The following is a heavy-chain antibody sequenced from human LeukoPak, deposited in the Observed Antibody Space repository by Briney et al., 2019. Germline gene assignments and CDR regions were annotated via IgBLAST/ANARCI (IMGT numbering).Heavy chain of an antibody. CDR2: MKPNSGNI. Sequence: GASVNVSCKAAGYTFTSYDINWVRQATGQGLEWVGWMKPNSGNIGYAQKFQGRVTTTRNTPISTAYMEVSRLRSEDTAVYYCERDRWVVLYFAYWGQGTLVTVYS. CDR1: GYTFTSYD. J-gene: IGHJ4*02. V-gene: IGHV1-8*03. D-gene: IGHD4-23*01. CDR3: ERDRWVVLYFAY.